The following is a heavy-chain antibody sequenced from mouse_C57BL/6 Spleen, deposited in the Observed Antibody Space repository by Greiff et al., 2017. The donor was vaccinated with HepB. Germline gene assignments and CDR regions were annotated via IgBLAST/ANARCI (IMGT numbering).Heavy chain of an antibody. CDR1: GYSITSGYY. J-gene: IGHJ3*01. D-gene: IGHD3-2*02. CDR2: ISYDGSN. CDR3: ARGAQATWFAY. V-gene: IGHV3-6*01. Sequence: EVQLQESGPGLVKPSQSLSLTFSVTGYSITSGYYWNWIRQFPGNKLEWMGYISYDGSNNYNPSLKNRISITRDTSKNQFFLKLNSVTTEDTATYYCARGAQATWFAYWGQGTLVTVSA.